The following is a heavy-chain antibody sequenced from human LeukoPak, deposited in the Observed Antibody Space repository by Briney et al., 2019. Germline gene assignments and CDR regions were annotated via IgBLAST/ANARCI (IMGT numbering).Heavy chain of an antibody. CDR2: INPNSGGT. CDR1: GYTFTGYY. J-gene: IGHJ5*02. Sequence: VASVKVSCKASGYTFTGYYMHWVRQAPGQGLEWMGWINPNSGGTNYAQKFQGRVTMTRDTSISTAYMELSRLRSDDTAVYYCARDHCSSTSCYSNWFDPWGQGTLVTVSS. D-gene: IGHD2-2*01. V-gene: IGHV1-2*02. CDR3: ARDHCSSTSCYSNWFDP.